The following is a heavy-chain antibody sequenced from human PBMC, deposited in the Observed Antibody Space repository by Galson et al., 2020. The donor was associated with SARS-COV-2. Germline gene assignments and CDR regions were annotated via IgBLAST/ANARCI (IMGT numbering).Heavy chain of an antibody. CDR3: ARDTNSGRSGYVEY. CDR2: TYYNGDT. CDR1: GDSISSSSYF. Sequence: SETLSLTCTVSGDSISSSSYFWGWLRQSPGKGLEWIGTTYYNGDTYYNPSFKSRVTISMDTSKNQFSLRLSSVTAADTAMYFCARDTNSGRSGYVEYWGQGTLVTVSS. V-gene: IGHV4-39*07. J-gene: IGHJ4*02. D-gene: IGHD1-26*01.